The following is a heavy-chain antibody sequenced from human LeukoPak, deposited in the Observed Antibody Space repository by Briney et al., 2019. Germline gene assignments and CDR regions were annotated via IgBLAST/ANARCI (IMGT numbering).Heavy chain of an antibody. Sequence: GGSLRLSCAASGFTFSSYSMNWVRQAPGKGLEWVSSISSSSSYIYYADSVKGRFTISRDNAKNSLYLQMNSLRAEDTAVYYCAGEECSGGSCYFRFDPWGQGTLVTVSS. D-gene: IGHD2-15*01. J-gene: IGHJ5*02. CDR1: GFTFSSYS. CDR2: ISSSSSYI. CDR3: AGEECSGGSCYFRFDP. V-gene: IGHV3-21*01.